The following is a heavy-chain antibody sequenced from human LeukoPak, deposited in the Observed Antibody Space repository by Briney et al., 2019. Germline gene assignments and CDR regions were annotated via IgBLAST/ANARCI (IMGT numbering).Heavy chain of an antibody. Sequence: SGGSLRLSCVGSGLTFSSYAMHWVRQAPGKGLEWVAVISYDGSNKYYADYVKGRFTISRDNSKNTLYLQMNSLRAEDTAVYYCARDFGEQRYYYYYYGMDVWGQGTTVTVSS. CDR2: ISYDGSNK. CDR3: ARDFGEQRYYYYYYGMDV. D-gene: IGHD6-25*01. V-gene: IGHV3-30-3*01. CDR1: GLTFSSYA. J-gene: IGHJ6*02.